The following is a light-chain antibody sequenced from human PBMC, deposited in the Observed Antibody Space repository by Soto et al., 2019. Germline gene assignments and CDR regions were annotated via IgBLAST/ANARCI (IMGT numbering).Light chain of an antibody. V-gene: IGLV2-8*01. J-gene: IGLJ1*01. CDR2: EVS. Sequence: QSVLTQPPSASGSPGQSVTISCTGTSSDIGAYIYVSWYQQHPGKAPKLMISEVSRRPSGVPERFSGSKSGNTAPLTVSGLQADDEAHYYCSSYAGSNNFVFGTGTKVTVL. CDR3: SSYAGSNNFV. CDR1: SSDIGAYIY.